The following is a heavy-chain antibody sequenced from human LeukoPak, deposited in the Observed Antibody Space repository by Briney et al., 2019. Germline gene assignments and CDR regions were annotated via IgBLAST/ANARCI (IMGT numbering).Heavy chain of an antibody. CDR2: IKNGGSP. J-gene: IGHJ4*02. CDR3: ARGFDAYYYDSSGYYYGYFDY. Sequence: PSETLSLTCTVSGGSISSSSSFWGWIRQPPGKGLEWIGHIKNGGSPNYNPPLKSRVTISLDTSKNQFSLKLSSVTAADTAVYYCARGFDAYYYDSSGYYYGYFDYWGQGTLVTVSS. D-gene: IGHD3-22*01. CDR1: GGSISSSSSF. V-gene: IGHV4-39*01.